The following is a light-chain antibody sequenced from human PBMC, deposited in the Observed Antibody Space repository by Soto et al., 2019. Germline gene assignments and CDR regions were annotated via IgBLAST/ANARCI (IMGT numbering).Light chain of an antibody. J-gene: IGLJ2*01. CDR1: SSNIENNY. V-gene: IGLV1-51*02. Sequence: QSVLAPPPSVSSAPGQKVTISCSGNSSNIENNYVSWYQQLPGTAPKLLIYEDNKRPSGIPDRFSGSKSGTSATLGITGLQTGDEADYYCATWDSSLSAGVFGGGTKVTVL. CDR2: EDN. CDR3: ATWDSSLSAGV.